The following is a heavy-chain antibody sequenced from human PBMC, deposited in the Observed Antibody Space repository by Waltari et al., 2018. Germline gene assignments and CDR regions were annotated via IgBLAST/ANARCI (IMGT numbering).Heavy chain of an antibody. J-gene: IGHJ4*02. Sequence: QVQLQESGPGLVKPSETLSLTCTVSGGSISSHYWGWIRQPPGKGLEWIGYIYYSGSTNYNPSLKSRVTITVDTSKNQFSLKLSSVTAADTAVYYCARVAYCGGDCYFRYFDYWGQGTLVTVSS. V-gene: IGHV4-59*11. CDR2: IYYSGST. CDR3: ARVAYCGGDCYFRYFDY. D-gene: IGHD2-21*01. CDR1: GGSISSHY.